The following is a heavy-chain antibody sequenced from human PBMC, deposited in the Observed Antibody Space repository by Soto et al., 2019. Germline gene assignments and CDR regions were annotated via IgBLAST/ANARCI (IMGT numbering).Heavy chain of an antibody. J-gene: IGHJ4*01. V-gene: IGHV3-53*01. CDR3: AINLCSGSTCPTYFDY. CDR2: IYSGGST. CDR1: GFTVNSNY. D-gene: IGHD2-2*01. Sequence: LRLSCEVSGFTVNSNYMSWVRQAPGKGLEWVSVIYSGGSTYYADSVKGRFTISRDKSKNTLYLQMNSLRAEDTAVYHCAINLCSGSTCPTYFDYWGHGTLVTVSS.